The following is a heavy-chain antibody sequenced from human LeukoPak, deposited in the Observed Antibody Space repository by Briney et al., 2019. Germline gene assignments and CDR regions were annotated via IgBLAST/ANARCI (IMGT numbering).Heavy chain of an antibody. D-gene: IGHD6-13*01. CDR1: GGSFSGYY. V-gene: IGHV4-34*01. CDR3: ARDLATAATADRAFDI. Sequence: PSEPLSLTCAVYGGSFSGYYWSWIRQPPGKGLEWIGEVNHSGSTNYNPSLKSRVTISVDTSKNQFSLKLSSVTAADTAVYYCARDLATAATADRAFDIWGQGTMVTVSS. CDR2: VNHSGST. J-gene: IGHJ3*02.